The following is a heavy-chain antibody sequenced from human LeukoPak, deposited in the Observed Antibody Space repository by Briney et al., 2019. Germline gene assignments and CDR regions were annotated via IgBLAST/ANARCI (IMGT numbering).Heavy chain of an antibody. CDR2: ISGYNGNT. Sequence: GASVKVSCKASGCTFTNYGVTWVRQAPGQGLEWMGWISGYNGNTNYAQNLQGRVTMTTDTSTSTAYMELRSLRSDDTAVYYCARDSMDVWGQGTTVTVSS. V-gene: IGHV1-18*01. CDR3: ARDSMDV. CDR1: GCTFTNYG. J-gene: IGHJ6*02.